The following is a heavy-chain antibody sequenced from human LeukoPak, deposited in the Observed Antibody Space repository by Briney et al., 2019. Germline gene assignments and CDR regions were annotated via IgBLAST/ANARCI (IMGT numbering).Heavy chain of an antibody. V-gene: IGHV1-69*13. Sequence: GASVKVSCKASGGTFSRYAISWVRQAPGQGLEWMGGIIPIFGTANYAQKFQGRVTITADESTSTAYMELSSLRSEDTAVYYCAIGNGGNSWSGYWFDPWGQGTLVTVSS. CDR3: AIGNGGNSWSGYWFDP. J-gene: IGHJ5*02. CDR1: GGTFSRYA. D-gene: IGHD4-23*01. CDR2: IIPIFGTA.